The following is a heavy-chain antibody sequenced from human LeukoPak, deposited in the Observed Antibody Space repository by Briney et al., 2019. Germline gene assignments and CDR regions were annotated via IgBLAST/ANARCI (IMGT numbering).Heavy chain of an antibody. V-gene: IGHV4-39*01. D-gene: IGHD1-26*01. Sequence: SETLSLTCTVSGGSISSSSYYWGWIRQPPGKGLEWIGRIYYSGSTYYNPSLKSRVTISVDTSKNQFSLKLSSVTAADTAVYYCARAYSGDWFDPWGQGTLVTVSS. J-gene: IGHJ5*02. CDR1: GGSISSSSYY. CDR3: ARAYSGDWFDP. CDR2: IYYSGST.